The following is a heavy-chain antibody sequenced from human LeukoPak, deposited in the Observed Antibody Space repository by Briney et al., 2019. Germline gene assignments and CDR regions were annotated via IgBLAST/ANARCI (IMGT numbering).Heavy chain of an antibody. D-gene: IGHD6-19*01. V-gene: IGHV4-59*01. CDR2: SYYSGST. CDR3: ARGGSGSFDY. Sequence: MASETLSLTCTVSGGSISTYYWSWIRQPPGKGLEWIGYSYYSGSTYCNPSLKTRVTISVDTSKNQFSLKLSSVTAADTAVYYCARGGSGSFDYWGQGTLVTVSS. CDR1: GGSISTYY. J-gene: IGHJ4*02.